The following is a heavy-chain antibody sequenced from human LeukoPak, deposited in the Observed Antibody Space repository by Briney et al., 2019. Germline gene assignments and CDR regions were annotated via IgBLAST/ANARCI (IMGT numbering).Heavy chain of an antibody. V-gene: IGHV3-48*03. CDR2: ISSSGSTI. CDR1: GFTFSSYE. CDR3: ARDGLRRPPTPYCGGDCPLDY. D-gene: IGHD2-21*02. J-gene: IGHJ4*02. Sequence: GGSLRLSCAASGFTFSSYEMNWVRQAPGKGLEWVSYISSSGSTIYYADSVKGRFTISRDNAKNSLYLQMNSLRAEDTAVYYCARDGLRRPPTPYCGGDCPLDYWGQGTLVSVSS.